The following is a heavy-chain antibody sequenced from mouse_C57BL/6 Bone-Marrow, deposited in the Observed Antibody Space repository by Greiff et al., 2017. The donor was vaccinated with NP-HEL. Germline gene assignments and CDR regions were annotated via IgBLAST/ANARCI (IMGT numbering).Heavy chain of an antibody. J-gene: IGHJ2*01. CDR2: ISDGGSYT. D-gene: IGHD1-1*01. CDR1: GFTFSSYA. V-gene: IGHV5-4*01. Sequence: EVKLVESGGGLVKPGGSLKLSCAASGFTFSSYAMSWVRQTPEKRLEWVATISDGGSYTYYPDNVKGRFTISRDNAKNNLYLQMSHLKSEDTAMYYCARDLTTVVGFDYWGQGTTLTVSS. CDR3: ARDLTTVVGFDY.